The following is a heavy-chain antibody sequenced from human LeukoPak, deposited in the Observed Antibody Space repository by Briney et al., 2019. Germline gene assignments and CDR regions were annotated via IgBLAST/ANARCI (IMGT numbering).Heavy chain of an antibody. V-gene: IGHV4-34*01. CDR1: GGSFSGYY. J-gene: IGHJ4*02. D-gene: IGHD2-21*02. Sequence: PSGTLSLTFAVHGGSFSGYYWSWIRPPPGKGLEWIGEINHSGSTNYNPSLKSRLTISVDTSKNQFSLKQSSVTAADTAVYYCARVKRSVGGVTAIQYYFDYWGQGTLVTVSS. CDR2: INHSGST. CDR3: ARVKRSVGGVTAIQYYFDY.